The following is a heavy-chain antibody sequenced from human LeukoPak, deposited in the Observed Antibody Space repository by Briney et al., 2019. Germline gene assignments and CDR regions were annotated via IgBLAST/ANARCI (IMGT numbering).Heavy chain of an antibody. D-gene: IGHD3-16*02. CDR3: ARDRGNYDYVWGSYRGIDY. CDR1: GFTFSSYW. J-gene: IGHJ4*02. V-gene: IGHV3-7*01. CDR2: IKQDRSEK. Sequence: PGGSLRLSCAASGFTFSSYWMSWVRQAPGKGLEWVANIKQDRSEKYYVDSVKGRFTISRDNAKNSLYLQMNSLRAEDTAVYYCARDRGNYDYVWGSYRGIDYWGQGTLVTVSS.